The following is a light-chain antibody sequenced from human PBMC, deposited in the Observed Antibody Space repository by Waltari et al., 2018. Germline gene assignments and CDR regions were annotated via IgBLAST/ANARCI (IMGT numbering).Light chain of an antibody. Sequence: DIVLTQSPGTLSLSPGERATLSCRASPSVSSSYLAWYQQKPGQAPRLLIYGASSRATGIPDRCSGSGSGTDFSLTISRLEPEDFAVYYCQRYGSSPLTFGGGTKVEIK. V-gene: IGKV3-20*01. CDR2: GAS. J-gene: IGKJ4*01. CDR1: PSVSSSY. CDR3: QRYGSSPLT.